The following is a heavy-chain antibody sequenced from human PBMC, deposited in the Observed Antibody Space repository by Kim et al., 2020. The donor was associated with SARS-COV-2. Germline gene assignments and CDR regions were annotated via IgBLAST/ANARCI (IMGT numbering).Heavy chain of an antibody. CDR1: GFTFRTYW. Sequence: GGSLRLSCAASGFTFRTYWMHWVRQVPGKGLVWVSRINDDGSGTTYADSVKGRFTISIDNSKNMMYLQMNSLRAENTAVDYCTRDPDYSKGASFDYWGQG. D-gene: IGHD4-4*01. V-gene: IGHV3-74*01. CDR2: INDDGSGT. J-gene: IGHJ4*02. CDR3: TRDPDYSKGASFDY.